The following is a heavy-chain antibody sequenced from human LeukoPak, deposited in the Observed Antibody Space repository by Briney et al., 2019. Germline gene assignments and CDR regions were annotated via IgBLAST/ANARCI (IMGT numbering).Heavy chain of an antibody. V-gene: IGHV3-23*01. CDR1: RFAFSNYG. Sequence: GGSLRLSCAVSRFAFSNYGMSWVRQAPGKGLEWVSAISGSGGSTYYADSAKGRFTISRDNSKNTLYLQMNSLRAEDTALCYCAKSSYYDTSGSYREYYFDYWGQGALVTVSS. J-gene: IGHJ4*02. CDR3: AKSSYYDTSGSYREYYFDY. D-gene: IGHD3-22*01. CDR2: ISGSGGST.